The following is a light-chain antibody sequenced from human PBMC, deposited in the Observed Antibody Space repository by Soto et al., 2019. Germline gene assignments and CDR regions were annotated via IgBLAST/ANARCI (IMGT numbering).Light chain of an antibody. Sequence: DIVMTQSPLSLPVTPGEPASISCRSSQSLLHSNGYNYLDWYLQKPGQSPQLLIYLGSNRASGVPDRFSGSGSGTDFTFTVSSLQPEDIATYYCQQYDSLPLTFGGGTRVEIK. CDR1: QSLLHSNGYNY. V-gene: IGKV2-28*01. CDR2: LGS. J-gene: IGKJ4*01. CDR3: QQYDSLPLT.